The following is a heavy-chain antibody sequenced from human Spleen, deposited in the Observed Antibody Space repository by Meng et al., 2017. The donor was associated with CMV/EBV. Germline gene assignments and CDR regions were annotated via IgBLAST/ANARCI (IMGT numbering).Heavy chain of an antibody. Sequence: ASVKVSCKASGYTFTSYDINWVRQATGQGLEWMGWMNPNSGNTGYAQKFQGRVTMTRNTSISTVYMELSSLRSEDTAVYYCARGKRSRPRYDFWSGYPTYYFDYWGQGTLVTVSS. CDR1: GYTFTSYD. J-gene: IGHJ4*02. V-gene: IGHV1-8*01. D-gene: IGHD3-3*01. CDR3: ARGKRSRPRYDFWSGYPTYYFDY. CDR2: MNPNSGNT.